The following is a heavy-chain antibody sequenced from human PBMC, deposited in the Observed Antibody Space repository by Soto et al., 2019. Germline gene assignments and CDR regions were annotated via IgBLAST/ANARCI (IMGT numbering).Heavy chain of an antibody. J-gene: IGHJ5*02. CDR1: GYTFTSYY. D-gene: IGHD3-10*01. V-gene: IGHV1-46*01. CDR2: INPSGGST. Sequence: GASVKVSCKASGYTFTSYYMYWVQQSPGQGLEWMGIINPSGGSTSYAQKFQGRVTMTRDTSTSTVYMELSSLRSEDTAVYYCARGAITMVLGPENNWFDPWGQGTLVTVSS. CDR3: ARGAITMVLGPENNWFDP.